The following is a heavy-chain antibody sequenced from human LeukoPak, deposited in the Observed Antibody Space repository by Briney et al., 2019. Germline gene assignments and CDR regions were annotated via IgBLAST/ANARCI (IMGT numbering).Heavy chain of an antibody. CDR2: IGATDGFK. J-gene: IGHJ3*02. CDR3: AMDHNWDFDI. Sequence: RGGSLRLSCAASVFTLSNYDMKGVCQALEGGRELVSYIGATDGFKYNVGSVKGRFSISRDNAQNAPYIQKNSRRDEDAAVYYCAMDHNWDFDIWGQGTMVTVSS. CDR1: VFTLSNYD. V-gene: IGHV3-48*02. D-gene: IGHD1-26*01.